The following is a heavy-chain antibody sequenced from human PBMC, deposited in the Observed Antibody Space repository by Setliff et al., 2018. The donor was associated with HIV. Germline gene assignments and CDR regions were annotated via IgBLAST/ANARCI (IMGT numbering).Heavy chain of an antibody. CDR1: GGSISSYY. CDR2: IYTCWSP. V-gene: IGHV4-4*09. D-gene: IGHD3-10*01. Sequence: PSETLSLTCTVSGGSISSYYWCWIRQPPGTGLEWIGYIYTCWSPNYHPSLKRRMTISVATSKNQFSLKLSSVTVADTAVYYCARGLAFHDPGGFDYWGQGTLVTVSS. CDR3: ARGLAFHDPGGFDY. J-gene: IGHJ4*02.